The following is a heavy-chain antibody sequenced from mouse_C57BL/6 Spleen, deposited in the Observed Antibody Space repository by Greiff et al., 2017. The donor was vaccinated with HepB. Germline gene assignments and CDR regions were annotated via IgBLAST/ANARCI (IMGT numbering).Heavy chain of an antibody. CDR3: AREELRPHYYAMDY. J-gene: IGHJ4*01. Sequence: QVHVKQSGAELVRPGASVKLSCKASGYTFTDYYINWVKQRPGQGLEWIARIYPGSGNTYYNEKFKGKATLTAEKSSSTAYMQLSSLTSEDSAVYFCAREELRPHYYAMDYWGQGTSVTVSS. CDR2: IYPGSGNT. V-gene: IGHV1-76*01. CDR1: GYTFTDYY. D-gene: IGHD3-2*02.